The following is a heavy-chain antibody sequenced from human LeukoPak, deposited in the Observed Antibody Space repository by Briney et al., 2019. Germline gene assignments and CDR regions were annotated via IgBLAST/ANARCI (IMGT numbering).Heavy chain of an antibody. CDR3: ARVGLRQSLDY. Sequence: GGSLRLSCAASGITFSEFFMTWIRQTPGKGLEWLSYISGSGSAIYYADSVKGRFTISRDNAKNSLYLHMNDLRADDTAVYYCARVGLRQSLDYWGQGTLVTVSP. J-gene: IGHJ4*02. V-gene: IGHV3-11*01. CDR2: ISGSGSAI. CDR1: GITFSEFF. D-gene: IGHD4-17*01.